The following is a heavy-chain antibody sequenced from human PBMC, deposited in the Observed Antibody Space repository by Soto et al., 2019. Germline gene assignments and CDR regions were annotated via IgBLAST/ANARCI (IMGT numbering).Heavy chain of an antibody. J-gene: IGHJ5*02. D-gene: IGHD3-3*01. CDR2: INHSGST. CDR3: ARDRRIFGVVITNWFDP. V-gene: IGHV4-34*01. CDR1: GGSFSGYY. Sequence: PSETLSLTCAVYGGSFSGYYWSWIRQPPGKGLEWIGEINHSGSTNYNPSLKSRVTISVDTSKNQFSLKLSSVTAADTAVYYCARDRRIFGVVITNWFDPWGQGTLVTVSS.